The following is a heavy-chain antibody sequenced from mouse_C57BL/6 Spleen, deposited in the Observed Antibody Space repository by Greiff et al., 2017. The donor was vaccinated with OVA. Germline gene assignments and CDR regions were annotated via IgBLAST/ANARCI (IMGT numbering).Heavy chain of an antibody. CDR1: GYTFTDYE. V-gene: IGHV1-15*01. Sequence: VQLQQSGAELVRPGASVTLSCKASGYTFTDYEMHWVKQTPVHGLEWIGAIDPETGGTAYNQKFKGKAILTADKSSSTAYMELRSLTSEDSAVYYCTRRDGNYPSPYYFDYWGQGTTLTVSS. CDR3: TRRDGNYPSPYYFDY. D-gene: IGHD2-1*01. J-gene: IGHJ2*01. CDR2: IDPETGGT.